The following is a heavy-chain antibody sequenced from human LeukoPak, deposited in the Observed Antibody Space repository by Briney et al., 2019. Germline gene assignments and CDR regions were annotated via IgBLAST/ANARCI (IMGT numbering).Heavy chain of an antibody. CDR3: ARESSSGWAHYFDY. J-gene: IGHJ4*02. Sequence: GGSLRLSCAASGFTVSSNYMSWVRQAPGKGLEWVSVIYSGGSTYYADSVKGRFTISRDNSKNTLHLQMNSLRAEDTAVYYCARESSSGWAHYFDYWGQGTLVTVSS. V-gene: IGHV3-53*01. CDR2: IYSGGST. CDR1: GFTVSSNY. D-gene: IGHD6-19*01.